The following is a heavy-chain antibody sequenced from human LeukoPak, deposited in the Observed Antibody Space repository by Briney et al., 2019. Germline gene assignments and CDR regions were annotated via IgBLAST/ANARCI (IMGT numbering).Heavy chain of an antibody. CDR1: GYSISSGYY. D-gene: IGHD3-22*01. CDR2: IYHSGST. J-gene: IGHJ4*02. Sequence: SETLSLTCTVSGYSISSGYYWGWIRQPPGKGLEWIGSIYHSGSTYYNPSLKSRVTISVDTSKNQFSLKLSSVTAADTAVYYCARRGTRSYYYDSSGYRKPGSFDYWGQGTLVTVSS. CDR3: ARRGTRSYYYDSSGYRKPGSFDY. V-gene: IGHV4-38-2*02.